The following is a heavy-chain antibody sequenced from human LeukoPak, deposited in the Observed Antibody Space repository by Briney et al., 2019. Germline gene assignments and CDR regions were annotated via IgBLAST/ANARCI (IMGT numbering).Heavy chain of an antibody. D-gene: IGHD6-13*01. J-gene: IGHJ6*03. CDR2: IYYSGST. CDR1: GGSISSYY. V-gene: IGHV4-59*01. CDR3: ARDSSDSSSWPYYYYYMDV. Sequence: PSETLSLTCTVSGGSISSYYWSWIRQPPGKGLEWIGYIYYSGSTNYNPSLKSRVTISVDTSKNQFSLKLSSVTAADTAVYYCARDSSDSSSWPYYYYYMDVWGKGTTVTVSS.